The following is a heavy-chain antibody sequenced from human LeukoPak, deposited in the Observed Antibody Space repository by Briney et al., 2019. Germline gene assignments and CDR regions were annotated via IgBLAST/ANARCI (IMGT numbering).Heavy chain of an antibody. Sequence: PRGSLRLSCAASGFSVSRNYMTWVRQAPGKGLEWVSVIYSGGRTDYADSVKGRFTISRDSSKNTLYLQTNSLRAEDTAVYYCTRDVIRGTNLGYWGQGTLVTVSS. V-gene: IGHV3-66*02. CDR2: IYSGGRT. CDR1: GFSVSRNY. J-gene: IGHJ4*02. CDR3: TRDVIRGTNLGY. D-gene: IGHD3-10*01.